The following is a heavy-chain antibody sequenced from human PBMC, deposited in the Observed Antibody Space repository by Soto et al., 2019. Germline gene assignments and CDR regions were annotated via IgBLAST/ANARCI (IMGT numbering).Heavy chain of an antibody. D-gene: IGHD5-18*01. V-gene: IGHV3-9*01. CDR1: GFTFDDYA. CDR2: ISWNSGSI. J-gene: IGHJ4*02. Sequence: PRGSLRLSCAASGFTFDDYAMHWVRQAPGKGLEWVSGISWNSGSIGYADSVKGRFTISRDNSKNTLYLQMNSLRAEDTAVYYCAKPSSYSYGVGTYWGQGTLVTVSS. CDR3: AKPSSYSYGVGTY.